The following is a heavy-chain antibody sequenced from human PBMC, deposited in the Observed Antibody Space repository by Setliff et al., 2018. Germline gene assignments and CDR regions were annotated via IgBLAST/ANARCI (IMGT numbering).Heavy chain of an antibody. CDR3: ARLTTLTTWFELGAFDI. D-gene: IGHD4-17*01. J-gene: IGHJ3*02. V-gene: IGHV4-39*01. CDR1: GGSISSTSYQ. Sequence: PSETLSLTCTVSGGSISSTSYQWGWIRQPPGKGLEWSGSIYYSGTAYNNPSFKSRLTISVDTSKNQFSLKLSSVTAADTAVYYCARLTTLTTWFELGAFDIWGQGTMVTVSS. CDR2: IYYSGTA.